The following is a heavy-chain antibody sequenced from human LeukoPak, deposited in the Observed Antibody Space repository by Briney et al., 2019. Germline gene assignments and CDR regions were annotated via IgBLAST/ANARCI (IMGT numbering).Heavy chain of an antibody. V-gene: IGHV4-4*02. CDR3: ARGSYYYDSRGYYRFDY. J-gene: IGHJ4*02. Sequence: SETLSLTCAVSGGSISSSNWWSWVRQPPGKGLEWIGEIYHSGTTNYNPSLKSRVTISVDKSKNQFSLKLSSVTAADTAVYYCARGSYYYDSRGYYRFDYWGQGTLVTVSS. D-gene: IGHD3-22*01. CDR2: IYHSGTT. CDR1: GGSISSSNW.